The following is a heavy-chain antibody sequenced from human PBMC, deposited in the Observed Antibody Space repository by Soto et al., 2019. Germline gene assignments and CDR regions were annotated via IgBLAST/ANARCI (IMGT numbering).Heavy chain of an antibody. Sequence: ASVKVSCKASGGTFSSYAISWVRQAPGQGLEWMGGFISIFVTANYAQKFQGRVTITADKSTSTAYMDLSSLRSEDTAAYYCARSVWDSGFLEWLRFYFYYGMDVWGQGTTVTVSS. CDR1: GGTFSSYA. V-gene: IGHV1-69*06. CDR3: ARSVWDSGFLEWLRFYFYYGMDV. J-gene: IGHJ6*02. D-gene: IGHD3-3*01. CDR2: FISIFVTA.